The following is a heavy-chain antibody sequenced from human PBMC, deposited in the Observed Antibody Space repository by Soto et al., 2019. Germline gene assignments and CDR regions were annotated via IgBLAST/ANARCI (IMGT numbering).Heavy chain of an antibody. V-gene: IGHV1-69*12. CDR2: IIPIFGTA. D-gene: IGHD3-10*01. Sequence: QVQLVQSGAEVKPGSSVKVSCKASGGTFSSYAISWVRQAPGQGLEWMGGIIPIFGTANYAQKFQGRVTITADESTSTAYMELSSLRSEDTAVYYCAREGGSGNYRYYAMDVWGQGTTVTVSS. CDR3: AREGGSGNYRYYAMDV. J-gene: IGHJ6*02. CDR1: GGTFSSYA.